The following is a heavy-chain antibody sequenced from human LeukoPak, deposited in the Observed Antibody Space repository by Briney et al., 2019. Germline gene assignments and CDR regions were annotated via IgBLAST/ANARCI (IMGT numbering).Heavy chain of an antibody. CDR3: ARDLFFSVSGTYYNVGRVFNY. CDR2: INPSGGST. D-gene: IGHD3-10*01. J-gene: IGHJ4*02. CDR1: GYTFTSYY. Sequence: SVKVSCMASGYTFTSYYMHWVRPAPGQGLEWMGIINPSGGSTSYAQKFQGRVTMTRNMSTSTVYMGLSSLRSDDTAVYYCARDLFFSVSGTYYNVGRVFNYWGQETLVTVYS. V-gene: IGHV1-46*01.